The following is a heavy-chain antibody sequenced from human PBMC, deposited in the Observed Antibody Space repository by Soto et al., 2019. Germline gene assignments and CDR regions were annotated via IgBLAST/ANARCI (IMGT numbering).Heavy chain of an antibody. D-gene: IGHD6-13*01. CDR3: ARDLQAAAAGTGY. J-gene: IGHJ4*02. CDR2: IWYDGSNK. V-gene: IGHV3-33*01. Sequence: PGGSLRLSCAASGFTFSSYGMHWVRQAPGKGLEWVAVIWYDGSNKYYADSVKGRFTISRDNSKNTLYLQMNSLRAEDTAVYYCARDLQAAAAGTGYWGQGTLVTVSS. CDR1: GFTFSSYG.